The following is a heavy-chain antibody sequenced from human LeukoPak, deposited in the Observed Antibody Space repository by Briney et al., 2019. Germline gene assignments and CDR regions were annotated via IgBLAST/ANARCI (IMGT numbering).Heavy chain of an antibody. CDR3: ATDPPWGPDTLDV. V-gene: IGHV3-7*01. CDR1: GFTFSSYW. D-gene: IGHD7-27*01. Sequence: QPGGSLRLSCAASGFTFSSYWMSWVRQAPGKGLEWVANIKPDGSQKYYVDSVKGRFTISRDNANNSLYLQMNSLRVEDTAMYYCATDPPWGPDTLDVWGQGTMVTVSS. J-gene: IGHJ3*01. CDR2: IKPDGSQK.